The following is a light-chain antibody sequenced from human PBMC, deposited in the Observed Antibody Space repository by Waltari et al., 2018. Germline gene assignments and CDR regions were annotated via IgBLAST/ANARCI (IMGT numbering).Light chain of an antibody. CDR2: DIT. CDR1: RSNVGGFIH. CDR3: CSYAGSFTLL. V-gene: IGLV2-11*01. J-gene: IGLJ2*01. Sequence: QSALTQPRSVSGSPGPSVTIPCTGTRSNVGGFIHVPWYQQPPGKAPKLIIYDITQRPSGVPDRFSGSKSGNTASLTISGLQADDEADYYCCSYAGSFTLLFGGGTRVTVL.